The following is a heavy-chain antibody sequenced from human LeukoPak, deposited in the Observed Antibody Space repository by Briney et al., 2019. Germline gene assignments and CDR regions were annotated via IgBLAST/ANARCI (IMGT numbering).Heavy chain of an antibody. V-gene: IGHV1-24*01. CDR2: FDPEDGET. CDR1: GYTLTELS. J-gene: IGHJ6*03. D-gene: IGHD2-21*01. CDR3: ATDGARDCGGDCSHYYYMDV. Sequence: ASVKVSCKVSGYTLTELSMHWVRQAPGKGLEWMGGFDPEDGETIYAQKFQGRVTMTEDTSTDTAYMELSSLRSEDTAVYYCATDGARDCGGDCSHYYYMDVWGKGTTVTVSS.